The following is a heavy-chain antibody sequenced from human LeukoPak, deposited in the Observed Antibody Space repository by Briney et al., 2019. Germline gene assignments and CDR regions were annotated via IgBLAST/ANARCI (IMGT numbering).Heavy chain of an antibody. CDR3: SALTSRYLPDS. CDR2: IKSKADGETT. CDR1: GFTFTSAW. D-gene: IGHD3-9*01. Sequence: GGSLRLSCGASGFTFTSAWMNWVRQAPGKGLEWVGRIKSKADGETTDYAAPVKGRFTFSRDDSKNMLYLQMNGLKSEDTAVYYCSALTSRYLPDSWGQGTLVTVSS. V-gene: IGHV3-15*07. J-gene: IGHJ4*02.